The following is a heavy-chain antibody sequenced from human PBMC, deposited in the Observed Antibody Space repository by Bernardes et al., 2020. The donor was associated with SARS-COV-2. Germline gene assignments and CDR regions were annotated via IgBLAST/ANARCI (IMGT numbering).Heavy chain of an antibody. CDR2: INNDGTTT. V-gene: IGHV3-74*01. J-gene: IGHJ4*02. CDR3: ARDRYGANDY. CDR1: GFTFCDYW. D-gene: IGHD4-17*01. Sequence: GGSLRLACAASGFTFCDYWMHWVRQAPGKGLEWVSRINNDGTTTPCADSVKGRFTISRDNSKNTLYLQTNSLRAEDTAVYFCARDRYGANDYWGQGTLVTVSS.